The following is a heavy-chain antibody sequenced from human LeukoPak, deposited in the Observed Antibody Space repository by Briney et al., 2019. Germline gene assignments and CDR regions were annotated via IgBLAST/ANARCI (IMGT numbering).Heavy chain of an antibody. CDR2: IASDGSST. V-gene: IGHV3-74*01. J-gene: IGHJ4*02. Sequence: GGSLRLSCTASGFTFSSYWMNWVRQAPGKGLVWVSRIASDGSSTTYADSVKGRFSISRDNAKNTLYLQMNSLRVEDTAVYYCARGRPHGNDYWGQGTLATVSS. CDR1: GFTFSSYW. D-gene: IGHD4-23*01. CDR3: ARGRPHGNDY.